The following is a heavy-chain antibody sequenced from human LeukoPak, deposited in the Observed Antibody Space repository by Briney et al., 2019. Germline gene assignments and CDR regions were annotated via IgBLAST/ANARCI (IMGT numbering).Heavy chain of an antibody. D-gene: IGHD6-13*01. CDR2: IYDFGNT. CDR3: ARVGALAAAGTFVFDI. V-gene: IGHV4-30-2*01. CDR1: GGSIGSGSYY. Sequence: PSQTLSLTCTVSGGSIGSGSYYRSWIRQTPGKGLEWIGYIYDFGNTDYNPSLKSRVTISIDRSKNEFSLKLYSATAADTAVYSCARVGALAAAGTFVFDIWGQGTMVAVSS. J-gene: IGHJ3*02.